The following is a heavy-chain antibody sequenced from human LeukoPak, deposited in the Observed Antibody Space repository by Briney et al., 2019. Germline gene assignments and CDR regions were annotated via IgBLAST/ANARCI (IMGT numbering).Heavy chain of an antibody. Sequence: GGSLRLSCAASGFTFSSYAMHWVRQAPGKGLEWVAVISYDGSNKYYADSVKGRFTISRDNAKNSLYLQMNSLRAEDTAVYYCARDSIPRSGFDIWGQGTMVTVSS. CDR3: ARDSIPRSGFDI. CDR2: ISYDGSNK. CDR1: GFTFSSYA. D-gene: IGHD2-2*02. V-gene: IGHV3-30-3*01. J-gene: IGHJ3*02.